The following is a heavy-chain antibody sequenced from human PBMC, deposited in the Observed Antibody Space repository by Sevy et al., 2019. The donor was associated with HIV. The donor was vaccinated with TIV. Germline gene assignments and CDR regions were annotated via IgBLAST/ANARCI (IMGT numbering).Heavy chain of an antibody. J-gene: IGHJ6*02. CDR1: GGSISSYY. Sequence: SETLSLTCTVSGGSISSYYWSWIRQPPGKGLEWIGYIYYSGSTKYNPSLKSRVTISVDTSKSQFSLKLSSVTAADTAVYYRARTGTDYYGMDVRGQGTTVTVSS. CDR3: ARTGTDYYGMDV. CDR2: IYYSGST. V-gene: IGHV4-59*13. D-gene: IGHD1-1*01.